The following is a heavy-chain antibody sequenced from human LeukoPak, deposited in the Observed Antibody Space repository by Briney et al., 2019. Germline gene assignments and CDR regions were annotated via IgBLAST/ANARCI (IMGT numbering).Heavy chain of an antibody. CDR3: ARRPWFGELRRYWFDP. CDR1: GYSISSGYY. J-gene: IGHJ5*02. V-gene: IGHV4-38-2*01. D-gene: IGHD3-10*01. Sequence: SETLSLTCAVSGYSISSGYYWGWIRQPPGKGLEWIGSIYHSGSTYYNPSLKSRVTISVDTSKNQFSLKLSSVTAADTAVYYCARRPWFGELRRYWFDPWGQGTLVTVSS. CDR2: IYHSGST.